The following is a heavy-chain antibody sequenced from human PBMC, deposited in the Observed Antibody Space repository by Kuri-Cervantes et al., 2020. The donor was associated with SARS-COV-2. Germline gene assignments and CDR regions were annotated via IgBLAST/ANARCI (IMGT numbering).Heavy chain of an antibody. V-gene: IGHV4-34*01. CDR3: ARPLALYYDFWSGYPYDAFDI. D-gene: IGHD3-3*01. CDR2: INHSGST. J-gene: IGHJ3*02. Sequence: SETLSLTCAVYGGSFSGYYWSWTRQPPGKGLEWIGGINHSGSTNYNPSLKSRVTISVDTSKNQFSLKLSSVTAADTAVYYCARPLALYYDFWSGYPYDAFDIWGQGTMVTVSS. CDR1: GGSFSGYY.